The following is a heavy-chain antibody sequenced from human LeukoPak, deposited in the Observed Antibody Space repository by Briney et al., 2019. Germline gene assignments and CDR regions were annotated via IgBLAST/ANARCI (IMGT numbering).Heavy chain of an antibody. CDR1: GGSISSYY. J-gene: IGHJ4*02. V-gene: IGHV4-4*07. CDR2: IYNSEKI. D-gene: IGHD3-3*01. Sequence: PSETLSLTCTVSGGSISSYYWNWIRQPAGKRLEWIGRIYNSEKINYNPSLKSRVTMSVDTSKNLFSLKLSSVTAADTAVYYCAREPGDFWSAYLDYWGQGTLVTVSS. CDR3: AREPGDFWSAYLDY.